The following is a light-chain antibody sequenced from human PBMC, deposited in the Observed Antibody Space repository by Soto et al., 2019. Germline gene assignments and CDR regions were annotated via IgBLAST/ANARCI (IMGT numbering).Light chain of an antibody. CDR2: AAS. J-gene: IGKJ1*01. V-gene: IGKV1-27*01. Sequence: DIQMTQSPSSLSASVGDRGTITCRASQGISNYLAWYQQKPGKVPKLLIYAASTLQSGVPSRFSGSGSGTDFTLTISSLKPEDVATYYCQKYNSAPRAFGQGTKVEIK. CDR3: QKYNSAPRA. CDR1: QGISNY.